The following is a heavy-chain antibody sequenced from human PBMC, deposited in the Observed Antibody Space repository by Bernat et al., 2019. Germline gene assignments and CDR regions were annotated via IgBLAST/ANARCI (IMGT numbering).Heavy chain of an antibody. Sequence: QVQLQQWGAGLLKPSQTLSLTCTVSGGSISSGGYYWSWIRQHPGKGLEWIGYIYYSGSTYYNPSLKSRVTISVDTSKNQFSLKLSSVTAADTAVYYCARSEYSGSYSIDYWGQGTLVTVSS. CDR1: GGSISSGGYY. CDR2: IYYSGST. D-gene: IGHD1-26*01. J-gene: IGHJ4*02. V-gene: IGHV4-31*03. CDR3: ARSEYSGSYSIDY.